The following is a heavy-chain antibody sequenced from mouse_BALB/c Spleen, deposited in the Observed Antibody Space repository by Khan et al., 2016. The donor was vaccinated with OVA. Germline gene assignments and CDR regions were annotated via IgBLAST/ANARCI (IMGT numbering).Heavy chain of an antibody. Sequence: QVQLKQSGAELVRPGASVKLSCKTSGYIFTRYWIHWVKQRSGPGLEWIARFYPGTGSTYYNEKFKGKATLTADKSSSTAYMPLSSLKSEDSAVYCCAGDYGSNYAMDYWGQGTSVTVSS. V-gene: IGHV1-76*01. CDR3: AGDYGSNYAMDY. CDR1: GYIFTRYW. CDR2: FYPGTGST. D-gene: IGHD1-1*01. J-gene: IGHJ4*01.